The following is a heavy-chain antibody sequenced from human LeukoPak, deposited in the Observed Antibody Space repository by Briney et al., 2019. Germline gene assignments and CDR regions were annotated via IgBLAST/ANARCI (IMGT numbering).Heavy chain of an antibody. V-gene: IGHV1-18*01. CDR2: ISAYNGNT. D-gene: IGHD3-10*01. CDR3: ARSFGSGSYYARVNYYYHGMDV. Sequence: ASVKVSCKASGYTFTSYGISWVRQAPGQGLEWMGWISAYNGNTNYAQKLQGRVTMTTDTSTSTAYMELRSLRSDDTAVYYCARSFGSGSYYARVNYYYHGMDVWGQGTTVTVSS. J-gene: IGHJ6*02. CDR1: GYTFTSYG.